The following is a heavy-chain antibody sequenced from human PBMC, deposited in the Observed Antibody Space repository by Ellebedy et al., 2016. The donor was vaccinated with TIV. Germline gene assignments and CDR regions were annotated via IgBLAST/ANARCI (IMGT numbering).Heavy chain of an antibody. D-gene: IGHD3-16*01. CDR1: GFTFSSYG. CDR2: IPYDGNSK. V-gene: IGHV3-30*03. Sequence: GGSLRLXXAASGFTFSSYGMHWVRQAPGKGLDWVAVIPYDGNSKYYADSVKGRFTISRDNSKNTLYLQMSSLRSEDTAVYYCAVGGLRDAFDIWGQGTMVTVSS. J-gene: IGHJ3*02. CDR3: AVGGLRDAFDI.